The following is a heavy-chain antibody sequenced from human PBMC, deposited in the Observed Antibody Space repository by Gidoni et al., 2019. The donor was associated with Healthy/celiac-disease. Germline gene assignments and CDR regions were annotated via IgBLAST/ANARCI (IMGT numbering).Heavy chain of an antibody. CDR3: ARLMWELPTGAFDI. Sequence: QVQLQQWGAGLLKPSETLSLTCAVYGGSFSGYYWSWIRQPPGKGLGWIGEINHSGSTNYNPSLKSRVTISVDTSKNQFSLKLSSVTAADTAVYYCARLMWELPTGAFDIWGQGTMVTVSS. CDR2: INHSGST. CDR1: GGSFSGYY. J-gene: IGHJ3*02. V-gene: IGHV4-34*01. D-gene: IGHD1-26*01.